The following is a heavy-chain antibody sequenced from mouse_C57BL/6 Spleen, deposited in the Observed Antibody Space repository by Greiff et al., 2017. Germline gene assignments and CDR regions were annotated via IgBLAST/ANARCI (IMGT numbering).Heavy chain of an antibody. CDR3: ARRSSSDAMDY. CDR2: IDPSDSYT. CDR1: GYTFTSYW. D-gene: IGHD1-1*01. V-gene: IGHV1-69*01. Sequence: VQLQQPGAELVMPGASVKLSCKASGYTFTSYWMHWVKQRPGQGLEWIGEIDPSDSYTNYNHKFKGKSTLTVDKSSSTAYLQLSSLTSEDSAVYYCARRSSSDAMDYWGQGTAVTVSS. J-gene: IGHJ4*01.